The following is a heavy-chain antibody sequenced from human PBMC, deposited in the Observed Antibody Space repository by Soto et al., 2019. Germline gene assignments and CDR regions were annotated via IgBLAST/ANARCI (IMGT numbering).Heavy chain of an antibody. CDR2: VYYTGDT. CDR3: VRQGIDSLHGLVDV. J-gene: IGHJ6*02. Sequence: QVQLQQSGPRLVKPSETLSLTCTVSSGPDRSHNWGWIRQPPGRGLEWIGYVYYTGDTAYNPSLRXXVXXSADTSTNAISLTLSSLTAADTAVYYCVRQGIDSLHGLVDVWGQGTTVSVSS. CDR1: SGPDRSHN. D-gene: IGHD2-15*01. V-gene: IGHV4-59*08.